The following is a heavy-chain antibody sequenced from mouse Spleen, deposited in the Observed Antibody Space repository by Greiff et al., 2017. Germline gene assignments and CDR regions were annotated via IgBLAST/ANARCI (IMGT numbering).Heavy chain of an antibody. V-gene: IGHV14-1*01. D-gene: IGHD1-1*01. CDR1: GFNIKDYY. CDR2: IDPEDGDT. CDR3: TYYFGSSFYYAMDY. Sequence: EVKLMESGAELVRPGASVKLSCTASGFNIKDYYMHWVKQRPEQGLEWIGRIDPEDGDTEYAPKFQGKATMTADTSSNTAYLQLSSLTSEDTAVYYCTYYFGSSFYYAMDYWGQRTPVTDSS. J-gene: IGHJ4*01.